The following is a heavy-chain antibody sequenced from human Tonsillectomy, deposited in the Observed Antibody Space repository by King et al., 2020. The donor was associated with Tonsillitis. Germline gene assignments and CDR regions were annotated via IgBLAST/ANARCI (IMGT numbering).Heavy chain of an antibody. CDR3: ARLLVTRPYDSWSGFDC. V-gene: IGHV4-59*12. J-gene: IGHJ4*02. Sequence: VQLQESGPGLVKPSETLSLTCSVSGGSLSNFYWSWIRQPPGRELEWIGYIFYTGRTNYNPSLDSIVTMSVDTSKNQFSLRLNSVTAADTAVYYCARLLVTRPYDSWSGFDCWGQGTLVTVSS. D-gene: IGHD3-3*01. CDR1: GGSLSNFY. CDR2: IFYTGRT.